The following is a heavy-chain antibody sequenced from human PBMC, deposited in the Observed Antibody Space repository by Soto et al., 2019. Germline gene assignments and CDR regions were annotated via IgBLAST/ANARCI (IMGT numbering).Heavy chain of an antibody. CDR2: ISGSGGST. D-gene: IGHD2-2*01. Sequence: GGSLRLSCAASGFTFSSYAMSWVRQAPGKGLEWVSGISGSGGSTYYADSVKGRFTISRDKSKNTLYLQMNSLRAEDTAVYYCAKNRNYCSSTSCPLDAFDIWGQGTMVTVSS. CDR1: GFTFSSYA. V-gene: IGHV3-23*01. J-gene: IGHJ3*02. CDR3: AKNRNYCSSTSCPLDAFDI.